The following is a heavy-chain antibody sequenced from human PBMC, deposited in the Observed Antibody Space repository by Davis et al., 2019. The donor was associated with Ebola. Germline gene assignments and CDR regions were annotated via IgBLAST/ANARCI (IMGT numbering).Heavy chain of an antibody. V-gene: IGHV3-21*01. CDR2: ISSSGGST. J-gene: IGHJ4*02. CDR1: GFTFRSYA. CDR3: ARDTRGGWELDY. Sequence: PGGSLRLSCAASGFTFRSYAMNWVRQAPGKGLEWVSGISSSGGSTYYADSVKGRFTISRDNAKNSLYLQMNSLRAEDTAVYYCARDTRGGWELDYWGQGTLVTVSS. D-gene: IGHD6-19*01.